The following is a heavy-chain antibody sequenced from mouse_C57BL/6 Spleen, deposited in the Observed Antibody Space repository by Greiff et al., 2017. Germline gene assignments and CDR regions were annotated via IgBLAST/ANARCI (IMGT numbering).Heavy chain of an antibody. CDR3: ARHAYYSNYDAMDY. CDR1: GFTFSSYG. J-gene: IGHJ4*01. Sequence: EVKLVESGGDLVKPGGSLKLSCAASGFTFSSYGMSWVRQTPDKRLEWVATISSGGSYTYYPDSVKGRFTLSRDNTKNTLYLKMSSLKSEDTAMYYCARHAYYSNYDAMDYWGQGTSVTVSS. D-gene: IGHD2-5*01. CDR2: ISSGGSYT. V-gene: IGHV5-6*02.